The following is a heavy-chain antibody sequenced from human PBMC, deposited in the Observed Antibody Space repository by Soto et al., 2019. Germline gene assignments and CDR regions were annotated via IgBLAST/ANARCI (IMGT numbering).Heavy chain of an antibody. D-gene: IGHD3-22*01. V-gene: IGHV5-10-1*01. Sequence: PVESLKISCKGSGYTSSNYWISWVRQMPGKGLEWMGRIDPSDSYIRYNPSFQAHVTISADKSISTASLQCSRLKDSETAMYYCARQRSREYYDSSGTYHFALDVWGQGTTVTVSS. CDR2: IDPSDSYI. CDR1: GYTSSNYW. J-gene: IGHJ6*02. CDR3: ARQRSREYYDSSGTYHFALDV.